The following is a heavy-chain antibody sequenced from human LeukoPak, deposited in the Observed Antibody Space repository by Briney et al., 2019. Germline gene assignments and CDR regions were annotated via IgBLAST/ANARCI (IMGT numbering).Heavy chain of an antibody. CDR2: INSDGSRT. J-gene: IGHJ3*02. Sequence: GGSLRLSCAASGFTFSTYWMHWVRQAPGKGLVWVSRINSDGSRTTYADSVKGRFTISRDNAKNTLYLQMNSLRTEDAAVYYCARPETQYSSGLDGFDIWGQGTMVTVSS. D-gene: IGHD6-19*01. V-gene: IGHV3-74*01. CDR1: GFTFSTYW. CDR3: ARPETQYSSGLDGFDI.